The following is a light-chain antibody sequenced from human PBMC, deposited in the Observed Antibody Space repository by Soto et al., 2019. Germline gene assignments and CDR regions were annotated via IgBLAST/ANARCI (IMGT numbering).Light chain of an antibody. J-gene: IGLJ2*01. V-gene: IGLV1-51*02. CDR1: SYIFSYNY. Sequence: QSVLTQPPSVSAAPGQKVTISCSGSSYIFSYNYVPWYQQFTGTVPKLLIYENTKRPSGIPDRFSGSKSGTSATLVITGLQTGDEADYYCGTWDRTLSAGVFGGGTKVTVL. CDR2: ENT. CDR3: GTWDRTLSAGV.